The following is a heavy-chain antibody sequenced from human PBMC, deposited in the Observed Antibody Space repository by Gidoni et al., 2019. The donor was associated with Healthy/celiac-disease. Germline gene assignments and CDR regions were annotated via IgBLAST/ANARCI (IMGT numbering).Heavy chain of an antibody. CDR2: ISYDGSNK. D-gene: IGHD6-19*01. V-gene: IGHV3-30-3*01. CDR3: ARSPDGQWLALFDY. CDR1: GFTFSSYA. Sequence: VQLVVSGGAVVQPGRSLRLSCAASGFTFSSYAMHWVRQAPGKGLEWVAVISYDGSNKYYADSVKGRFTISRDNSKNTLYLQMNSLRAEDTAVYYCARSPDGQWLALFDYWGQGTLVTVSS. J-gene: IGHJ4*02.